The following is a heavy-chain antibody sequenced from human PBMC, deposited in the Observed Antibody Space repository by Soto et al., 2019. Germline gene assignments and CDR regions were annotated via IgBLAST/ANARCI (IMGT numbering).Heavy chain of an antibody. D-gene: IGHD4-4*01. CDR3: ATLTYYSNYVNAPDY. CDR2: FDPEDGET. Sequence: ASVKVSCKVSGYTLTELSMHWVRQAPGKGLEWMGGFDPEDGETIYAQKFQGRVTMTEDRSTDTAYMELSSLRSEDTAVYYCATLTYYSNYVNAPDYWGQGTLVTVSS. V-gene: IGHV1-24*01. J-gene: IGHJ4*02. CDR1: GYTLTELS.